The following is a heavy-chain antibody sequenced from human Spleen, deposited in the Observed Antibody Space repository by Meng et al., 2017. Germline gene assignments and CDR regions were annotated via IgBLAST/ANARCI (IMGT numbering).Heavy chain of an antibody. CDR1: GGSISTSGYY. CDR2: IHYSGST. Sequence: QPQLQESGPGLVKPSEALSLTCSFSGGSISTSGYYWSWIRQHPGKGLEWIGYIHYSGSTYYNPSLKSRATISVDTSKNQFSLKLSSVTAADTAVYYCARASYGSGSPLGESWFDPWGQGTLVTVSS. CDR3: ARASYGSGSPLGESWFDP. J-gene: IGHJ5*02. V-gene: IGHV4-31*02. D-gene: IGHD3-10*01.